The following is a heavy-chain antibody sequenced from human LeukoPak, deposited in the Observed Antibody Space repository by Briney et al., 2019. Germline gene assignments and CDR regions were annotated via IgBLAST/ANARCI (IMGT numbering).Heavy chain of an antibody. V-gene: IGHV3-23*01. Sequence: GGSLRLSCAVSGFTFSSYAMIWVRQAPGKGREGVSAISGSGGSTYYADSVKGRFTIYRDNSKNTLYLQMNSLRAEDTDVYYCAKVKGVTIFGVVPGAFDIWGQGTMVTVSS. CDR2: ISGSGGST. CDR3: AKVKGVTIFGVVPGAFDI. CDR1: GFTFSSYA. J-gene: IGHJ3*02. D-gene: IGHD3-3*01.